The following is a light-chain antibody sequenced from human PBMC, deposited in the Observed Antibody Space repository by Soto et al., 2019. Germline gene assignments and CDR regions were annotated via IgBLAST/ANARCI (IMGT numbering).Light chain of an antibody. CDR1: QSVSSY. J-gene: IGKJ1*01. V-gene: IGKV3-11*01. CDR3: QQSLNPKT. Sequence: EIVLTQSPATLSLSPGERATLSCRASQSVSSYLAWYQQKPGQAPRLLIYGASTRATGIPDRFSGSGSGTDFTLTIDRLEPEDFAVYYCQQSLNPKTFGQGTKV. CDR2: GAS.